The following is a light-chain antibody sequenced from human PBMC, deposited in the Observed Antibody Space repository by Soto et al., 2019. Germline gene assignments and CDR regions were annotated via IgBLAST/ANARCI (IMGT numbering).Light chain of an antibody. V-gene: IGKV3-11*01. Sequence: EIVLTQSPATLSLSPGERATLSCRASQSVSNYLAWFQQKPGQAHRLLIYDASNRATGIPARFSGSGSGTDFTLTISSLEPEDFAVYHCQQRSSWPLLTFGGGTKVEI. CDR1: QSVSNY. CDR2: DAS. CDR3: QQRSSWPLLT. J-gene: IGKJ4*01.